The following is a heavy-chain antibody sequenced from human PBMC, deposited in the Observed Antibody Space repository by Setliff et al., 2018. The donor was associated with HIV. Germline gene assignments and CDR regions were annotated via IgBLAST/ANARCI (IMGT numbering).Heavy chain of an antibody. CDR3: TSEGRGDPAMATTRIDY. D-gene: IGHD1-1*01. CDR1: GGSINSGSYY. CDR2: MFYSGST. Sequence: SETLSLTCTVSGGSINSGSYYWGWIRQPPEKGLEWIGTMFYSGSTYYNPSLKSRVTIFIDTSKNQFFLNLTSVTDADTAVYFCTSEGRGDPAMATTRIDYWGQGKLVTASS. V-gene: IGHV4-39*01. J-gene: IGHJ4*02.